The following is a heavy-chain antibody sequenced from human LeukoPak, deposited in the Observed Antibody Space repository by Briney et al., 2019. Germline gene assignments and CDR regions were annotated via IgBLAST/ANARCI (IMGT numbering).Heavy chain of an antibody. CDR3: ATLQYSGSYYFDY. CDR1: GGTFSSYA. Sequence: ASVKVSCKASGGTFSSYAISWVRQAPGQGLEWMGGIIPIFGTANYAQKFQGRVTITADESTSTAYMELSSLRSEDTAVYYCATLQYSGSYYFDYWGQGTLVTVSS. V-gene: IGHV1-69*13. J-gene: IGHJ4*02. D-gene: IGHD1-26*01. CDR2: IIPIFGTA.